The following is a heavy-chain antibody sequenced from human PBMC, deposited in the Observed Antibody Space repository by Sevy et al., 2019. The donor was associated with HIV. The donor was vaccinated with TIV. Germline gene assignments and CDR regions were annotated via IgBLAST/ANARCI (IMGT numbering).Heavy chain of an antibody. CDR2: ISYDGSNK. J-gene: IGHJ4*02. CDR3: AREGSGYSYGY. D-gene: IGHD5-18*01. Sequence: GESLKISCAASGFTFSSYAMHWVRQAPGKGLEWVAVISYDGSNKYYADSVKGRFTISRDNSKNTLYLQMNSLRAEETAVYYCAREGSGYSYGYWGQGTLVTVSS. V-gene: IGHV3-30-3*01. CDR1: GFTFSSYA.